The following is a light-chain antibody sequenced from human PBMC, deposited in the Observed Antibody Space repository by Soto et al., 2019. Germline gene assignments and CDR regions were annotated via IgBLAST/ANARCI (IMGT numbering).Light chain of an antibody. CDR1: QSFSTN. J-gene: IGKJ2*04. V-gene: IGKV3-15*01. CDR3: QQCAKWPPWR. CDR2: DAS. Sequence: IIMSHSVPTVSVSPKERVTLSCRASQSFSTNLAWYQQKPGQAPRLLIYDASTRATGIPARFSGSGYGTEFTLTISTLQSEDFAVYYCQQCAKWPPWRFGQRTMVDIK.